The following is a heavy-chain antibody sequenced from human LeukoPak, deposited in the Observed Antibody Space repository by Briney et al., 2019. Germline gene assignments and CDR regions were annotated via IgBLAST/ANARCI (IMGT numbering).Heavy chain of an antibody. V-gene: IGHV3-66*02. CDR3: ARDPNAYGDYYYYGMDV. CDR2: IYSGGST. J-gene: IGHJ6*02. D-gene: IGHD4-17*01. CDR1: GFTVSSNY. Sequence: PGGSLRLSCAASGFTVSSNYMSWVRQAPGKGLEWVSVIYSGGSTYYADSVKGRFTISRDNSKNTLYLQMNSLRVEDTAVYYCARDPNAYGDYYYYGMDVWGQGTTVTVSS.